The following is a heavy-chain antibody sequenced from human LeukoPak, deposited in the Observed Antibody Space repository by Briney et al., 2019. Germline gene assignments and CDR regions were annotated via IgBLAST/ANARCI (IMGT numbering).Heavy chain of an antibody. V-gene: IGHV4-61*02. CDR2: IYTSGST. J-gene: IGHJ4*02. CDR1: GGSISSGSYY. CDR3: ARDFDY. Sequence: SETLSLTCTVSGGSISSGSYYWSWIRQPAGKGLEWIGRIYTSGSTNYNPSLKSRVTISIDTSKNQFSLKLSSVTAADTAVYYCARDFDYWGQGTLVTVSS.